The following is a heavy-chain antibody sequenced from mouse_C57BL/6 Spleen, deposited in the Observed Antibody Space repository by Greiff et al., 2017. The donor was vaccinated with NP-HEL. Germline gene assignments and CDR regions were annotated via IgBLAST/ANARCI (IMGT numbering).Heavy chain of an antibody. V-gene: IGHV1-53*01. Sequence: QVQLQQPGTELVKPGASVKLSCKASGYTFTSYWMHWVKQRPGPGLEWIGNINPCNGGTNYNEKFKSKATLTVDKSSSTAYMQLSSLTSEDSAVYYCGRGGMVTGLWFAYWGQGTMVTVSA. CDR3: GRGGMVTGLWFAY. CDR2: INPCNGGT. CDR1: GYTFTSYW. D-gene: IGHD2-2*01. J-gene: IGHJ3*01.